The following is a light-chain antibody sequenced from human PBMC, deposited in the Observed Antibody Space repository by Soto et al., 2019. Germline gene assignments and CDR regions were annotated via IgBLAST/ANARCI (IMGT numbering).Light chain of an antibody. CDR3: ISYKTDDTFL. J-gene: IGLJ1*01. Sequence: QSVLTQPPSASGSPGQSVTISCTGTSSDVGGYNYVSWYQQHPGKAPKLMIYEVNKRPSGVSNRFSGSKSGITASLTISGLQADDEAEYFCISYKTDDTFLFGTGTKVTVL. CDR1: SSDVGGYNY. CDR2: EVN. V-gene: IGLV2-8*01.